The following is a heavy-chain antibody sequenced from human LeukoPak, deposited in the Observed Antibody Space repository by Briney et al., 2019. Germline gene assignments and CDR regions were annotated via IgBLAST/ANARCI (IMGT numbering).Heavy chain of an antibody. D-gene: IGHD3-22*01. CDR1: GYTFTSYG. CDR3: ARTAVYYDSSGYYYYFDY. Sequence: ASVKVSCKASGYTFTSYGISWVRQAPGQGPEWMGWISAYNGNTNYAQKLQGRVTMTTDTSTSTAYMELRSLRSDDTAVYYCARTAVYYDSSGYYYYFDYWGQGTLVTVSS. J-gene: IGHJ4*02. V-gene: IGHV1-18*01. CDR2: ISAYNGNT.